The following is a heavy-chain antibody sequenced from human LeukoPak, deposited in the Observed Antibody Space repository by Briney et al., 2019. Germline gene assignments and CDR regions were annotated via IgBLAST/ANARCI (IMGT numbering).Heavy chain of an antibody. J-gene: IGHJ4*03. V-gene: IGHV1-2*02. CDR1: GYTFIGYY. CDR3: ARHTGFPFFGF. CDR2: VNPKSGVK. Sequence: ASVKVSCKASGYTFIGYYIHWVRQAPGQGLEWMGSVNPKSGVKDYAQKFQGRITLTRDTSSNTAYMELNRLTSDDTAGYYCARHTGFPFFGFWGPGALVTAPS.